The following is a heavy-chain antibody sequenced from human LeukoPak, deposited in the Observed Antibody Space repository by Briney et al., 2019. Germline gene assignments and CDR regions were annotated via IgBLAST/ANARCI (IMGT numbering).Heavy chain of an antibody. CDR2: ITPSGGST. J-gene: IGHJ4*02. Sequence: GGSLRLSCAASGFTLSNYGVTWVRQAPGKGLEWVSAITPSGGSTYYADSVKGRFTISRDNSKSTVYLQMNSLRAEDTAEYYCGDSRSSGYCDYRGQGTLVTVSS. CDR1: GFTLSNYG. CDR3: GDSRSSGYCDY. D-gene: IGHD3-22*01. V-gene: IGHV3-23*01.